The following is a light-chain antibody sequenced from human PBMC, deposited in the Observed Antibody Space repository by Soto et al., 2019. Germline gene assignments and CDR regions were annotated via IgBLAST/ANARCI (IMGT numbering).Light chain of an antibody. V-gene: IGLV1-47*01. CDR1: ASNIRKNY. Sequence: QSVLTQPPSVSAAPGQKVTISCSGSASNIRKNYVSWYQQLPGTAPKLLIYRNNQRPSGVPDRFSGSKSGTSASLAISGLRSDDEADYFCATWDDSLNGFYVFGTGTKVTVL. CDR3: ATWDDSLNGFYV. J-gene: IGLJ1*01. CDR2: RNN.